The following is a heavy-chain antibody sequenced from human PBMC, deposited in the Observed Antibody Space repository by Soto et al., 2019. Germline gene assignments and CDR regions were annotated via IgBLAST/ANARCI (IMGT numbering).Heavy chain of an antibody. CDR3: ARRDTSGFLRYFDN. CDR1: GGTLSSFINYP. CDR2: IDRNVGTV. V-gene: IGHV1-69*06. D-gene: IGHD3-3*01. Sequence: QMQLVQSGAEVKKPGSSVKVSCKASGGTLSSFINYPINWVRQAPGQGLEWMGGIDRNVGTVNYAQKLQGRVTITADKYTGTAYMELRSLRSEDTALYYCARRDTSGFLRYFDNWGQGTLVTVSS. J-gene: IGHJ4*02.